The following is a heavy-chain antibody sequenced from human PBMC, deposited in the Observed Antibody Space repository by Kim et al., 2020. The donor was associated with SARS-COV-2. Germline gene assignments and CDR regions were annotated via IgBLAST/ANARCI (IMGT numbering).Heavy chain of an antibody. CDR3: AVGDSSGWSVDGMDV. J-gene: IGHJ6*02. CDR2: IWYDGSNK. Sequence: GGSLRLSCAASGFTFSSYGMHWVRQAPGKGLEWVAVIWYDGSNKYYADSVKGRFTISRDNSKNTLYLQMNSLRAEDTAVYYCAVGDSSGWSVDGMDVWGQGTTVTVSS. V-gene: IGHV3-33*01. D-gene: IGHD6-19*01. CDR1: GFTFSSYG.